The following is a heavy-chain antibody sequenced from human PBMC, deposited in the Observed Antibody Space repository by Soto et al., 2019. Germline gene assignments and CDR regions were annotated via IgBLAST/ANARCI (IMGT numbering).Heavy chain of an antibody. Sequence: QVQLVESGGGVVQPGRSLRLSCAASGFIFSTYGMHWVRQAPGKGLEWVAVIWYDGSNKYYADSVKGRFTISRDNSKNTLYLQMISMRAEDTAVYYCARDTTRAMVRIYYGMDVWGQGTTVTVSS. CDR3: ARDTTRAMVRIYYGMDV. J-gene: IGHJ6*02. V-gene: IGHV3-33*01. CDR2: IWYDGSNK. CDR1: GFIFSTYG. D-gene: IGHD3-10*01.